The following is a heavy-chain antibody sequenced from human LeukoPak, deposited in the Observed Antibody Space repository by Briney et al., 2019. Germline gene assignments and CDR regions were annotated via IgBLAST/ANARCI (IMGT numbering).Heavy chain of an antibody. V-gene: IGHV4-34*01. CDR2: INHSGST. J-gene: IGHJ4*02. CDR3: AMRHSRYARVDY. Sequence: SETLSLTCAVYGGSFSGYYWSWIRQPPGKGLEWIGEINHSGSTNYNPSLKSRVTISVDTSKNQFSLKLSSVTAADTAVYYCAMRHSRYARVDYWGQGTLVTVSS. D-gene: IGHD2-8*01. CDR1: GGSFSGYY.